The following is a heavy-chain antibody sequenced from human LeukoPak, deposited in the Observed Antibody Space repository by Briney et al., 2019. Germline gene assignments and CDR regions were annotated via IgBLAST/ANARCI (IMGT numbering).Heavy chain of an antibody. J-gene: IGHJ4*02. V-gene: IGHV3-15*01. Sequence: GGSLRLSCAASGFTFNNAWMSWVRQAPGKGLEWVGRIKRKGDDGTIDYAATVKGRFTISRDDSKNTLYLQMNSLKSGDTAVYYCTAGTGRSDFDYWGQGTLVTVSS. CDR1: GFTFNNAW. CDR3: TAGTGRSDFDY. D-gene: IGHD3/OR15-3a*01. CDR2: IKRKGDDGTI.